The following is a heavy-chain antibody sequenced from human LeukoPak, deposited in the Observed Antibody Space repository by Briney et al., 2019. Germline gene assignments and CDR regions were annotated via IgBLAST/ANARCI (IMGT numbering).Heavy chain of an antibody. D-gene: IGHD3-22*01. J-gene: IGHJ4*02. CDR2: IYSSGST. Sequence: SETLSLTCTVSGGSISSSSYYWGWLRQPPGKGLEWFGSIYSSGSTYYNPSLKSRVTISVATSKNQFSLKLSSVTAADTAVYYCAGHVTLSGYYDSSGYYDYWGQGTLVTVSS. CDR3: AGHVTLSGYYDSSGYYDY. V-gene: IGHV4-39*01. CDR1: GGSISSSSYY.